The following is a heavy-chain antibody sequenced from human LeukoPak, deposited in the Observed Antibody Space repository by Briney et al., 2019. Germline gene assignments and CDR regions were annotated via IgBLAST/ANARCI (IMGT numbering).Heavy chain of an antibody. CDR3: ARLYYSGWNYFDY. CDR1: GGPISSTKYF. V-gene: IGHV4-39*01. CDR2: IFYSGST. Sequence: PSETLSLTCTVSGGPISSTKYFWGWIRQPPGEGLEWIGNIFYSGSTHYNTSLKSRLTISVDTSKNQFSLKLSSVAAADTAVYYCARLYYSGWNYFDYWGQGTLVTVSS. D-gene: IGHD6-19*01. J-gene: IGHJ4*02.